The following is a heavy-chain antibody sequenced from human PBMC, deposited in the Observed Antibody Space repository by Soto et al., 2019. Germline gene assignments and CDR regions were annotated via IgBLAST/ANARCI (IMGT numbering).Heavy chain of an antibody. V-gene: IGHV4-30-2*01. CDR3: ARDHETDRWFDP. J-gene: IGHJ5*02. Sequence: QLQLQESGSGLVKPSQTLSLTCAVSGGSISSGGYSWSWIRQPPGKGLEWIGYIYHSGSTYYNPSLKSRXXIXVXKSKNQFSLKLSSVTAADTAVYYCARDHETDRWFDPWGQGTLVTVSS. CDR2: IYHSGST. D-gene: IGHD3-22*01. CDR1: GGSISSGGYS.